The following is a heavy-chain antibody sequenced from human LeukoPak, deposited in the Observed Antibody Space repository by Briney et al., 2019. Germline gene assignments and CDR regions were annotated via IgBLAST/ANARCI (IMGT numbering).Heavy chain of an antibody. V-gene: IGHV3-30*18. J-gene: IGHJ4*02. D-gene: IGHD6-19*01. CDR3: AKRYSSAWDFDY. CDR2: ISYDGSNK. CDR1: GFTFSSND. Sequence: GGSLRLSCAASGFTFSSNDMHWVRQAPGKGLEWVALISYDGSNKYYADSVKGRFTISRDNSKNTLYLQVNSVRAEDTAVYYCAKRYSSAWDFDYWGQGTLVTVSS.